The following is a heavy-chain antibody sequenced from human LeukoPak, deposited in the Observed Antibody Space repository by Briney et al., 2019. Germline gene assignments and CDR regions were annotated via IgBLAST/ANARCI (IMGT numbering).Heavy chain of an antibody. CDR1: GDSVSSNSAA. CDR2: TYYRSKWYN. V-gene: IGHV6-1*01. D-gene: IGHD6-19*01. CDR3: ARDRGAVAGRPTNYYYYYYGMDV. J-gene: IGHJ6*02. Sequence: SQTLSLTCAISGDSVSSNSAAWHWIRQSPSRGLEWLGRTYYRSKWYNDYAVSVKSRITINPDTSKNQFSLQLNSVTPEDTAVYYCARDRGAVAGRPTNYYYYYYGMDVWGQGTTVTVSS.